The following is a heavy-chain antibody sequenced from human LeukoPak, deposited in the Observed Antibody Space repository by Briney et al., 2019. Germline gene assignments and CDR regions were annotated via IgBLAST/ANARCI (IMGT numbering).Heavy chain of an antibody. J-gene: IGHJ4*02. CDR3: ANPGRYSSGWVFPPCFDY. CDR2: ISGGGGST. D-gene: IGHD6-19*01. Sequence: GGSLRLSCAASGFTFSNYAMSWVRQAPGKGLEWVSAISGGGGSTYYADSVTGRFTISRDNSKNTLYLQMNSLRADDTAVYYCANPGRYSSGWVFPPCFDYWGQGTLVTVSS. V-gene: IGHV3-23*01. CDR1: GFTFSNYA.